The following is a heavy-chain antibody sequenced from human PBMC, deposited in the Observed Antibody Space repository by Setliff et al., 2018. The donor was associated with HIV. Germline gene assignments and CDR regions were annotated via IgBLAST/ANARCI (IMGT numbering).Heavy chain of an antibody. CDR2: FDPDDGET. Sequence: VASVKVSCKVSGYSLTELSMHWVRQAPGKGLEWMGGFDPDDGETVYAQQFQGRVTMTEDTSTDTAYMELTSLRSEDTAMYYCAPVSSGWFDPWGQGTLVTSPQ. D-gene: IGHD6-25*01. CDR3: APVSSGWFDP. V-gene: IGHV1-24*01. J-gene: IGHJ5*02. CDR1: GYSLTELS.